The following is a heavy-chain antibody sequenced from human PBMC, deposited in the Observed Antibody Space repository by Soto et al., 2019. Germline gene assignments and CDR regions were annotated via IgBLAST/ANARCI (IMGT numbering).Heavy chain of an antibody. V-gene: IGHV4-38-2*01. CDR2: IYHSGTT. CDR3: ARGLYYYDSSGYSPEY. CDR1: VFSISTGYY. J-gene: IGHJ4*02. Sequence: SETLSLTCAFSVFSISTGYYWGWIRQPPGKGLEWIATIYHSGTTYSNPSLKSQVTISVDTSKNQFSLKLSSVTAADTAVYYCARGLYYYDSSGYSPEYWGLGTLVVVSS. D-gene: IGHD3-22*01.